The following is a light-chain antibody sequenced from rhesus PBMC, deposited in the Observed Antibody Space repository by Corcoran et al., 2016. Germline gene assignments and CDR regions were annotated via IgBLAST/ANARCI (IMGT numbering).Light chain of an antibody. J-gene: IGLJ1*01. CDR2: YDS. V-gene: IGLV3-29*01. CDR1: NIGSKN. CDR3: QVWDSSSDHHI. Sequence: SYDVTPPRSVSVSPGQTASITCGADNIGSKNVHWYQQKPAQAPVLVIYYDSDRPSGIPERFSGSNSGNTATLTISGVEAGDEADYYCQVWDSSSDHHIFGAGTRLTVL.